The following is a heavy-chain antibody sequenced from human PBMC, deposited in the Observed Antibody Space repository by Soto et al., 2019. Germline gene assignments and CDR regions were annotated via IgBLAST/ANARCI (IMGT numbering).Heavy chain of an antibody. Sequence: PSETLSLTCTVSGGSISSYYWSWIRQPPGKGLEWIGYIYYSGSTNYNPSLKSRVTISVDTSKNQLSLKLSSVTAADTAVYYCGREWTGYSSSWYTLLFDYWGQGTLVTVSS. CDR2: IYYSGST. CDR1: GGSISSYY. J-gene: IGHJ4*02. V-gene: IGHV4-59*12. CDR3: GREWTGYSSSWYTLLFDY. D-gene: IGHD6-13*01.